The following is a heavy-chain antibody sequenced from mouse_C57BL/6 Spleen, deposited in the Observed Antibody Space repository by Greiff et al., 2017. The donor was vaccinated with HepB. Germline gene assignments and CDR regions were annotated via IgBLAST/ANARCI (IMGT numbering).Heavy chain of an antibody. CDR3: ARWEDDYDMGFDY. CDR1: GYTFTSYW. D-gene: IGHD2-4*01. J-gene: IGHJ2*01. CDR2: IDPNSGGT. Sequence: VKLMESGAELVKPGASVKLSCKASGYTFTSYWMHWVKQRPGRGLEWIGRIDPNSGGTKYNEKFKSKATLTVDKPSSTAYMQLSSLTSEDSAVYYCARWEDDYDMGFDYWGQGTTLTVSS. V-gene: IGHV1-72*01.